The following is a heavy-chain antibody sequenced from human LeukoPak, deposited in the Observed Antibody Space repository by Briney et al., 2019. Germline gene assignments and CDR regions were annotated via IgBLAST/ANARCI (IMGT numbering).Heavy chain of an antibody. CDR1: GGSFSGYY. J-gene: IGHJ4*02. Sequence: SETLSLTCAVYGGSFSGYYWSWIRQHPGKGLEWIGEINHSGSTNYNPSLKSRVTISVDTSKNQFSLKLSSVTAADTAVYYCARIAARTAYWGQGTLVTVSS. D-gene: IGHD6-6*01. V-gene: IGHV4-34*01. CDR3: ARIAARTAY. CDR2: INHSGST.